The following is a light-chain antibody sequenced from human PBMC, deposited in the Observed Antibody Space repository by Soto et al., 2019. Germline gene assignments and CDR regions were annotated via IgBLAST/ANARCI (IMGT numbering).Light chain of an antibody. CDR3: QQRSNWPPAWT. J-gene: IGKJ1*01. Sequence: EIVLTQSPATLSLSPGERATLSCRASQSVSSYLAWYQQKPGQAPRLLIYDASNRATGIPARFSGSGSGKDFTLTISSLEPEDFAVYYCQQRSNWPPAWTFGQGTKGDIK. CDR1: QSVSSY. CDR2: DAS. V-gene: IGKV3-11*01.